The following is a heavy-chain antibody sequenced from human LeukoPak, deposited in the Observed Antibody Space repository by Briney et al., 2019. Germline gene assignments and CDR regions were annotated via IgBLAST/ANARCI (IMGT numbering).Heavy chain of an antibody. CDR1: RGTFSSYA. CDR3: ARVEDIVGATTGGY. D-gene: IGHD1-26*01. J-gene: IGHJ4*02. Sequence: ASVKVSCKASRGTFSSYAISWVRQAPGQGLEWMGRIIPIFGIANYAQKFQGRVTITADKSTSTAYMELSSLRSEDTAVYYCARVEDIVGATTGGYWGQGTLVTVSS. V-gene: IGHV1-69*04. CDR2: IIPIFGIA.